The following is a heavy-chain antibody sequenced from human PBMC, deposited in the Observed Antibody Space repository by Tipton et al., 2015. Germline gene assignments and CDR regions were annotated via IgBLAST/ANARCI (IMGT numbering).Heavy chain of an antibody. D-gene: IGHD2-15*01. J-gene: IGHJ6*02. CDR3: ARAPVVAATPEYPYYYYGMDV. V-gene: IGHV4-59*12. Sequence: TLSLTCTVSSDSINKYYWSWIRQPPGKELQWIGYIQYSGSTNYNPSLKSRVTISVDTSKNQFSLKLSSVTAADTAVYYCARAPVVAATPEYPYYYYGMDVWGQGTTVTVSS. CDR2: IQYSGST. CDR1: SDSINKYY.